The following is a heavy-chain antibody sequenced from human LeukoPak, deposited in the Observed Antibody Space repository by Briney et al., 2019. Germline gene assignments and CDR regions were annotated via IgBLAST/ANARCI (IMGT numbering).Heavy chain of an antibody. CDR2: ISYDGSNK. CDR3: ERDRDALIDY. CDR1: GFTFSSYA. D-gene: IGHD5-24*01. J-gene: IGHJ4*02. V-gene: IGHV3-30*04. Sequence: GRSLRLSCAASGFTFSSYAMHWVRQAPGKGLEWVAVISYDGSNKYYADSVKGRFTISRDNSKNTLYLQMNSLRAEDTAVYYCERDRDALIDYWGQGTLVTVSS.